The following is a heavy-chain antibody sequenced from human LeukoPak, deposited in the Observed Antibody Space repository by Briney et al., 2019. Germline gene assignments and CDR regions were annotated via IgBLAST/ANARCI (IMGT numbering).Heavy chain of an antibody. Sequence: SETLSLTCTVSGGSIRNYYWDWIRQPPGKGLEWIGYLYYSRNTNYSPSLKSRVTISADTSKNQVYLKLRSVTSADTAVYYCVRDYWGAVGTQYWGQGILVTVPS. D-gene: IGHD6-13*01. CDR1: GGSIRNYY. CDR3: VRDYWGAVGTQY. CDR2: LYYSRNT. J-gene: IGHJ4*02. V-gene: IGHV4-59*01.